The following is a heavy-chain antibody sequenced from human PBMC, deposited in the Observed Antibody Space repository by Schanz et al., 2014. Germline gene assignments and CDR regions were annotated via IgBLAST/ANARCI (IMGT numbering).Heavy chain of an antibody. V-gene: IGHV3-23*04. CDR1: GFTFSTSA. J-gene: IGHJ2*01. D-gene: IGHD3-10*01. CDR2: LGGSTGGI. CDR3: AKTLGGAGLTLYFDH. Sequence: EVQLVESGGGLVEPGGSLRLSCEASGFTFSTSAMSWVRQAPGKGLEWVSSLGGSTGGIYYADSVRGRFTISRDNFKNRLYLQMNSLRLEDTAIYYCAKTLGGAGLTLYFDHWGRGTLVTVSS.